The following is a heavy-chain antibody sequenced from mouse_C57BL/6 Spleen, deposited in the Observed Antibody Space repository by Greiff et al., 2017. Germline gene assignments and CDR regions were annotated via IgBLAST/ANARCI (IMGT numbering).Heavy chain of an antibody. CDR3: TRGYYCSSPDY. J-gene: IGHJ2*01. CDR1: GFNIKDYY. D-gene: IGHD1-1*01. Sequence: VQLQQSGAELVRPGASVKLSCTASGFNIKDYYMHWVKQRPEQCLEWIGRLDPEDGDTESAPTFQGKATMTADTSSNTAYLQLSSLTSEDTAVYYCTRGYYCSSPDYWGQGTTLTGSS. CDR2: LDPEDGDT. V-gene: IGHV14-1*01.